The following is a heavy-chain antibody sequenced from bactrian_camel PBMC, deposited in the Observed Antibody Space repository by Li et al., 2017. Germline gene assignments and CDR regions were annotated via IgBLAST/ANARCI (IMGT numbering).Heavy chain of an antibody. V-gene: IGHV3S53*01. CDR3: AVVLRPCAGYYSDFARPDY. CDR2: FIGHGTT. CDR1: GTRYIPTY. D-gene: IGHD4*01. J-gene: IGHJ4*01. Sequence: HVQLVESGGDSVQAGGSLRLSCLVSGTRYIPTYMAWFRQAPGKEREGVAVFIGHGTTYYGDFVKGRFTISLDNAKSTVYLHMTNLNPEDTAMYYCAVVLRPCAGYYSDFARPDYWGKGTQVTVS.